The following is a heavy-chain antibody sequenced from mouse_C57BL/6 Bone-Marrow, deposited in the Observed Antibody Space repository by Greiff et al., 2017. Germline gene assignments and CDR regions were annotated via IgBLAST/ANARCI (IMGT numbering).Heavy chain of an antibody. CDR1: GFSFTSYG. Sequence: QVQLKESGPGLVQPSQCLSITCTVSGFSFTSYGVHWVRQSPGTGLEWLGVIWSGGSTDYNAAFRSRLIITKDNSKSKLFFKMNILRADDTAIYYCAKNWRSLYWYFDVWGTGTTVTVSS. D-gene: IGHD6-1*01. CDR2: IWSGGST. CDR3: AKNWRSLYWYFDV. V-gene: IGHV2-5*01. J-gene: IGHJ1*03.